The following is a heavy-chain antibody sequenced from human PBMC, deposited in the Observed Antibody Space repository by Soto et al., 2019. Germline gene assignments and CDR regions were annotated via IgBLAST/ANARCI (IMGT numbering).Heavy chain of an antibody. J-gene: IGHJ5*02. CDR1: GGSINTAGYY. Sequence: SETLSLTCTVSGGSINTAGYYWNWVRHSPGKGLEWIGYIFYSGTTYYNPSLESRLTMSLDKSKNHFSLRLSSMTAADTAYYYCARTFYDLSTATGGHWFDPWGHGTLVTVS. V-gene: IGHV4-31*03. CDR3: ARTFYDLSTATGGHWFDP. D-gene: IGHD3-3*01. CDR2: IFYSGTT.